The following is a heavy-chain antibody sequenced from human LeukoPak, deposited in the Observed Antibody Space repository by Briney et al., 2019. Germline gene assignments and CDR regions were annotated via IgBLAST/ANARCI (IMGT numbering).Heavy chain of an antibody. CDR1: GFTFSSYA. D-gene: IGHD1-1*01. V-gene: IGHV3-30-3*01. CDR3: ARAGELGRYFDY. CDR2: ISYDGSNK. Sequence: PGGSLRLSCAASGFTFSSYAMHWVRQAPGKGLEWVAVISYDGSNKYYADSVKGRFTISRDNSKNTLYLQMSSLRAEDTAVYYCARAGELGRYFDYWGQGTLVTVSS. J-gene: IGHJ4*02.